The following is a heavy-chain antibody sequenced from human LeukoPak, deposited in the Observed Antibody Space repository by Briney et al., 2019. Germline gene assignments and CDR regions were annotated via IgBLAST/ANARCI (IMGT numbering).Heavy chain of an antibody. CDR3: TRNTHFYDSIGYDEDY. V-gene: IGHV1-2*02. J-gene: IGHJ4*02. D-gene: IGHD3-22*01. CDR1: GYTFTSYY. Sequence: ASVKVSCKASGYTFTSYYIHWVRQAPGQGLEWMGWINPNSGGTKYAQKFQGRLTVTRDTSISTAYMELSRLRSDDTAVYYCTRNTHFYDSIGYDEDYWGQGTLATVSS. CDR2: INPNSGGT.